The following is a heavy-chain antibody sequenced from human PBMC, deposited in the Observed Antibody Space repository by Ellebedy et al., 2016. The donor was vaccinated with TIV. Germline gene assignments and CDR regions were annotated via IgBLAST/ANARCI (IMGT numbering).Heavy chain of an antibody. CDR2: IDSGDST. CDR1: GFTVRSNC. D-gene: IGHD2/OR15-2a*01. Sequence: GGSLRLSXAASGFTVRSNCMTWVRQAPGKGLQWVSVIDSGDSTYYADSVKGRFTISRDNSKNTVYLQMNSLSAEDTATYYCAKELNSRDVLHPMDVWGQGTTVTVSS. J-gene: IGHJ6*02. V-gene: IGHV3-53*01. CDR3: AKELNSRDVLHPMDV.